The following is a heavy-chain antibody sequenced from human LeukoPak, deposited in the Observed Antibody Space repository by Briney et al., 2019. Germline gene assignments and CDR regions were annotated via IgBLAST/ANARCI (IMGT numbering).Heavy chain of an antibody. Sequence: ASETLSLTCTVSGGSIGSSSYSWGWIRQPPGKGLEWIGNLYHGGYTSFNPSLKSRVTISIDTSVNQFSLSLTSVTAADTAVFYCARVLIGATVPDAFDIWGQGTMVTVSS. V-gene: IGHV4-39*07. D-gene: IGHD1-1*01. CDR3: ARVLIGATVPDAFDI. CDR1: GGSIGSSSYS. CDR2: LYHGGYT. J-gene: IGHJ3*02.